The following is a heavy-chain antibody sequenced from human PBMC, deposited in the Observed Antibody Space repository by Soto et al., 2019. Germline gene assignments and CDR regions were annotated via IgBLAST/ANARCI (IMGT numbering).Heavy chain of an antibody. J-gene: IGHJ6*04. CDR2: ISDYNGNT. D-gene: IGHD6-19*01. CDR1: GYTFTSSG. V-gene: IGHV1-18*01. CDR3: ARESSCWYNLYGMDV. Sequence: ASVKVSCKASGYTFTSSGISWVRQAPGQGLEWMGWISDYNGNTNYAQKFQGRVTMTTDTSTSTAYMELRSLTSDDTAVFYCARESSCWYNLYGMDVWGKGTTVTAPQ.